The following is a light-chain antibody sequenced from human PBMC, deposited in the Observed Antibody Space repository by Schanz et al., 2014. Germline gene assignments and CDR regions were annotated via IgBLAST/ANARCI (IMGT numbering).Light chain of an antibody. Sequence: QSALTQPASVSGSPGQSISISCTGTSSDVGSYKFVSSYHHHPGKAPYLMIYEGSQWPSGVSSRLSGSKSGNTASLTISGLQAEDEADYYCSSYAGRSHVLFGGGTKLTVL. V-gene: IGLV2-23*01. CDR1: SSDVGSYKF. CDR3: SSYAGRSHVL. CDR2: EGS. J-gene: IGLJ2*01.